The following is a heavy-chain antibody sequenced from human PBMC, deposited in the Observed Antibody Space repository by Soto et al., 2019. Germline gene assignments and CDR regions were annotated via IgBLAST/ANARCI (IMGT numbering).Heavy chain of an antibody. CDR3: ASRPLYYYGLDV. CDR1: GGSITTAGYS. D-gene: IGHD2-15*01. CDR2: VYHTGNA. Sequence: PSETLSLTCTVSGGSITTAGYSWSWIRQPPGKALEWIGYVYHTGNAYPKPSLKSRVTISLDTSKNQFSLKMTSVTAADTALYYCASRPLYYYGLDVWGQGTTVTVSS. J-gene: IGHJ6*02. V-gene: IGHV4-30-2*01.